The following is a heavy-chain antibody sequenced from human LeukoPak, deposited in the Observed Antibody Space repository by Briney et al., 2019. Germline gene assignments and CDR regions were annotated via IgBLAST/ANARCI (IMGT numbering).Heavy chain of an antibody. CDR2: IYYSGST. Sequence: SETLSLTCTVSGGSISSSSYYWGWIRQPPGKGLEWIGTIYYSGSTYYNPSLKSRVTISVDTSKNQFSLKLSSVTAADTALYYCARLPGSSVLSYYFDYWGREPWSPSPQ. V-gene: IGHV4-39*07. D-gene: IGHD6-6*01. J-gene: IGHJ4*02. CDR3: ARLPGSSVLSYYFDY. CDR1: GGSISSSSYY.